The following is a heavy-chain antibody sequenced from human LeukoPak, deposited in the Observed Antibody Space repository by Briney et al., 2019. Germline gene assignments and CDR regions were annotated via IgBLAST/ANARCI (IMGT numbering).Heavy chain of an antibody. Sequence: ASVKVSCKASGYTFTGYYMHWVRQAPGQGLEWMGWINPNSGGTNYAQKFQGRVTMTRDTSISTAYTELSRLRSDDTAVYYCARAAGYSSGWYWNWFDPWGQGTLVTVSS. CDR3: ARAAGYSSGWYWNWFDP. D-gene: IGHD6-19*01. J-gene: IGHJ5*02. CDR2: INPNSGGT. V-gene: IGHV1-2*02. CDR1: GYTFTGYY.